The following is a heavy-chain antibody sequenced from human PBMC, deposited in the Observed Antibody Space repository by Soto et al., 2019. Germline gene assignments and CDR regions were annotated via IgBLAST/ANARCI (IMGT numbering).Heavy chain of an antibody. CDR3: AKGPVWQQLVPFDY. J-gene: IGHJ4*02. D-gene: IGHD6-13*01. CDR2: ISGSGGST. Sequence: GGSLLLSCASSVFTFSSYAMSWVRQAPGKGLEWVSAISGSGGSTYYADSVKGRFTISRDNSKNTLYLQMNSLRAEDTSVYYCAKGPVWQQLVPFDYWGQGTMVTVSS. V-gene: IGHV3-23*01. CDR1: VFTFSSYA.